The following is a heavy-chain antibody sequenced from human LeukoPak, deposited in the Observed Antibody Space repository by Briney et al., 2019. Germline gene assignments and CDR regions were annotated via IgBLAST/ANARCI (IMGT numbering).Heavy chain of an antibody. Sequence: PGGSLRLSCAASGFTFSDYTLTWVRQPPGKGLEWVSAIPGSGGRTYYADSVKGWFTISRDNSKNTLYLQMNNLRAGDTAVYYCAKEPAYCGGDCYILLDYWGQGTLVTVSS. D-gene: IGHD2-21*02. J-gene: IGHJ4*02. V-gene: IGHV3-23*01. CDR1: GFTFSDYT. CDR2: IPGSGGRT. CDR3: AKEPAYCGGDCYILLDY.